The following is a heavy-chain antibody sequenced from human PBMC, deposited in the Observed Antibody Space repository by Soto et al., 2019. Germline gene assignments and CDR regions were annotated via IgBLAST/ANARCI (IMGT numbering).Heavy chain of an antibody. V-gene: IGHV4-39*01. Sequence: QLQLQESGPGLVKPSATLSLTCTVSGGSLRSSSYYWGWIRPPPGTGLEWIGSISYSGRTSYNPSLKSRVTISVDTSKNQFSLKLSSVTAADTAVYYCARRTSVRGDFDYWGQGTLVTVSS. J-gene: IGHJ4*02. CDR3: ARRTSVRGDFDY. CDR1: GGSLRSSSYY. CDR2: ISYSGRT. D-gene: IGHD3-10*01.